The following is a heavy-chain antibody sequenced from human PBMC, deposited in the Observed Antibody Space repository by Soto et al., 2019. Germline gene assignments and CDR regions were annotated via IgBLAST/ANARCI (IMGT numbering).Heavy chain of an antibody. J-gene: IGHJ4*02. CDR2: IYTGGTT. Sequence: GSLRLSCAASGFTVSDNYMNWVRQAPGKGLEWVSVIYTGGTTYYADSVRGRFTISRDTSKNTLYLQMNSLRAEDTAVYYCVRDSGYSYGSFDYWGQGTLVTVSS. V-gene: IGHV3-53*01. CDR1: GFTVSDNY. CDR3: VRDSGYSYGSFDY. D-gene: IGHD5-18*01.